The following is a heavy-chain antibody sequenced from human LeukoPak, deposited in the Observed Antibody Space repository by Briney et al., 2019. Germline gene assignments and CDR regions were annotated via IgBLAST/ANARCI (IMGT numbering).Heavy chain of an antibody. D-gene: IGHD2-21*01. CDR2: INPTSGGS. J-gene: IGHJ5*02. CDR3: ARADRLHGGPFLIGP. V-gene: IGHV1-2*02. Sequence: ASVKVSCKTSGYTFTDYYMHWVRQAPGQGLEWMGWINPTSGGSSSAPQFQGRVTMTRDTSITTVYMALSWLTTDDPAIYYCARADRLHGGPFLIGPWDQGTLVTVSS. CDR1: GYTFTDYY.